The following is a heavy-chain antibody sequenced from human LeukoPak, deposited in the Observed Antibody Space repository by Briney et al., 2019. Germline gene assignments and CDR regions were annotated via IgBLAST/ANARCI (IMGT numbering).Heavy chain of an antibody. D-gene: IGHD2-2*01. CDR3: ARDGYQPLDVTYFQH. CDR1: GYTFTSYG. V-gene: IGHV1-18*01. Sequence: ASVKVPCKASGYTFTSYGISWVRQAPGQGLERMGWISAYNGNTKNAQKLQGRVTMTTDTSTSTAYMELRSLRSDDTAVYYCARDGYQPLDVTYFQHWGQGTLVTVSS. CDR2: ISAYNGNT. J-gene: IGHJ1*01.